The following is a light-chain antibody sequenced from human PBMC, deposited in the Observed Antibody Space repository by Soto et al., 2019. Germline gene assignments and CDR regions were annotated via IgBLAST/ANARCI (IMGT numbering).Light chain of an antibody. CDR3: GAWDDSLNGYV. J-gene: IGLJ1*01. Sequence: QSVLTQPPSVSEAPRQRVTISCSGSSSNIGNNAVNWYQQLPGKAPKLLIYYDDLLPSGVSDRFSGSKSGTSASLAISGLQSEDEADYYCGAWDDSLNGYVLRTGTKVTVL. CDR1: SSNIGNNA. CDR2: YDD. V-gene: IGLV1-36*01.